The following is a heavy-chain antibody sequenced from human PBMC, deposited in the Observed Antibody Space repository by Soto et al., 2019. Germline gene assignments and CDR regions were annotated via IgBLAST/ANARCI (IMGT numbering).Heavy chain of an antibody. CDR1: GDTFTSYY. CDR2: INPNGGST. Sequence: ASVKVSCKAPGDTFTSYYLNWVRQAPGQGLEWMGVINPNGGSTKYAQRFQGRITMTRDTSRSKVYMELSSLRSEDTAVYYCARSSGGNFGIIIEGSNWFDPWGQGTMVTVSS. CDR3: ARSSGGNFGIIIEGSNWFDP. D-gene: IGHD3-3*01. J-gene: IGHJ5*02. V-gene: IGHV1-46*01.